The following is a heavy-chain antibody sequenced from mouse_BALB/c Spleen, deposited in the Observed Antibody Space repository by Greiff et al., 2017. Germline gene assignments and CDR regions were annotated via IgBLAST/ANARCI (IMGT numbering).Heavy chain of an antibody. Sequence: EVQVVESGGGLVKPGGSLKLSCAVSGFTFSDYYMYWVRQTPEKRLEWVATISDGGSYTYYPDSVKGRFTISRDNAKNNLYLQMSSLKSEDTAMYYCAREGGGYGNYYAMDYWGQGTSVTVSS. CDR2: ISDGGSYT. J-gene: IGHJ4*01. CDR1: GFTFSDYY. D-gene: IGHD2-10*02. CDR3: AREGGGYGNYYAMDY. V-gene: IGHV5-4*02.